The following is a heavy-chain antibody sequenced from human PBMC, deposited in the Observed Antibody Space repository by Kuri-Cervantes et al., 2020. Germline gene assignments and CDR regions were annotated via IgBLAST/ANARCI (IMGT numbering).Heavy chain of an antibody. Sequence: SETLSLTCTVSGGSISSYYWSWIRQPAGKGLEWIGRIYTSGSTNYNPSLKSRVTMSVDTSKNQFSLKLSSLTAADTAVYYCARESAWVTGYYYPYYYYGMDVWGQGTTVTVSS. D-gene: IGHD3-22*01. J-gene: IGHJ6*02. CDR2: IYTSGST. CDR1: GGSISSYY. CDR3: ARESAWVTGYYYPYYYYGMDV. V-gene: IGHV4-4*07.